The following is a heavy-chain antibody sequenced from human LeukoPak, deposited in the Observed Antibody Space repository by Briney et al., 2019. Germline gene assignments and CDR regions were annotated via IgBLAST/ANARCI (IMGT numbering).Heavy chain of an antibody. D-gene: IGHD2-2*01. J-gene: IGHJ6*03. CDR2: VYYSGGA. Sequence: SETMSLTCTGSGGSSSSYYWSWIRQPPGKGMERIGAVYYSGGANYNPSLKSRVTISLDTSKNQFSLKLSSVTAADTAVYYCARVLGYCSSTSCRYYYYYMDVWGKGTTVTVSS. CDR1: GGSSSSYY. V-gene: IGHV4-59*01. CDR3: ARVLGYCSSTSCRYYYYYMDV.